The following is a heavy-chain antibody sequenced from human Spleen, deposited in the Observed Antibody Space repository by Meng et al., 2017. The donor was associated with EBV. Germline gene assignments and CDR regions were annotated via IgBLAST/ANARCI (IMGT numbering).Heavy chain of an antibody. CDR2: VHYTGST. D-gene: IGHD6-19*01. CDR3: ARPFPSWQSPRLDPFGA. J-gene: IGHJ5*02. V-gene: IGHV4-38-2*02. CDR1: GYSISSFYY. Sequence: GPGQVKPSVTLSRTSTVAGYSISSFYYWGWIRQPPGRVLEWIGSVHYTGSTYYSPSLKSRVTVSVDTSKNQFSLRLTSVTAADTAVYYCARPFPSWQSPRLDPFGAWGQGTLVTVSS.